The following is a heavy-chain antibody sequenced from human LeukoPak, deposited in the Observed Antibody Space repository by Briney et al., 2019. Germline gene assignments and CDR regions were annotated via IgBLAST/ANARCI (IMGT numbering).Heavy chain of an antibody. CDR3: ASQTYYYGSGGYYQVDY. CDR1: GGSISSSSYY. CDR2: IYYSGST. V-gene: IGHV4-39*01. Sequence: PSETLSLTCTVSGGSISSSSYYWGWIRQPPGKGLEWIGSIYYSGSTYYNPSLKNRVTISVDTSKNQFSLKLSSVTAADTAVYYCASQTYYYGSGGYYQVDYWGQGTLVTVSS. D-gene: IGHD3-10*01. J-gene: IGHJ4*02.